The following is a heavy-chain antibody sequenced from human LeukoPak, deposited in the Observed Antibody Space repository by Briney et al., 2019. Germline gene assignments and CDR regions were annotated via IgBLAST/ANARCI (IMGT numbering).Heavy chain of an antibody. CDR3: ARDGSVVLRFLEWLFLY. V-gene: IGHV3-30-3*01. CDR1: GFTFSSYA. Sequence: GGSLRLSCAASGFTFSSYAMHWVRQAPGKGLEWVAVISYDGSNKYYADSVKGRFTISRDNSKNTLYLQMNSLRAEDTAVYYCARDGSVVLRFLEWLFLYWGQGTLVTVSS. D-gene: IGHD3-3*01. J-gene: IGHJ4*02. CDR2: ISYDGSNK.